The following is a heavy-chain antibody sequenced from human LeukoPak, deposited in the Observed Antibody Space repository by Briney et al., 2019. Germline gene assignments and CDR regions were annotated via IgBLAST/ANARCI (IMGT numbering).Heavy chain of an antibody. V-gene: IGHV4-59*01. CDR3: ARAPGIAGLDY. CDR1: GGSISSYY. J-gene: IGHJ4*02. Sequence: SETLSLTCTVSGGSISSYYWSWIRQPPGKGLEWIGYIYYGGSTNYNPSLKSRVTISVDTSKNQFSLKLSSVTAADTAVYYCARAPGIAGLDYWGQGTLVTVSS. CDR2: IYYGGST. D-gene: IGHD6-13*01.